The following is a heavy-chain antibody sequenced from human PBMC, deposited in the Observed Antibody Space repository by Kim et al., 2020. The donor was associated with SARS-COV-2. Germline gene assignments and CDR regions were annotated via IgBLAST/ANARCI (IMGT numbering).Heavy chain of an antibody. V-gene: IGHV4-34*01. Sequence: KSRVTISVDPSKNQFSLKLSSVTAADTAVYYCARGRTGYDFWSGRGIFDYWGQGTLVTVSS. CDR3: ARGRTGYDFWSGRGIFDY. D-gene: IGHD3-3*01. J-gene: IGHJ4*02.